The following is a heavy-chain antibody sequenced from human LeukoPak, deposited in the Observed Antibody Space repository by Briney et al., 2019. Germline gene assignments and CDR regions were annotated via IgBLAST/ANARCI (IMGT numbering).Heavy chain of an antibody. J-gene: IGHJ4*02. D-gene: IGHD6-19*01. V-gene: IGHV4-59*01. Sequence: SETLSLTCTVSGGSISSYYWSWIRQPPGKGLEWIGYIHYSGSTNYNPSLKSRVTISVDTSKNQFSLKLSSVTAPDTAVYYCAGQPGYSSGWYTYWGQGTLVTVSS. CDR2: IHYSGST. CDR3: AGQPGYSSGWYTY. CDR1: GGSISSYY.